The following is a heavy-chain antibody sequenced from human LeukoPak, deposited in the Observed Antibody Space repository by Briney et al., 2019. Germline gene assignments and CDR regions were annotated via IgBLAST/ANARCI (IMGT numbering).Heavy chain of an antibody. D-gene: IGHD3-10*01. CDR1: GFTFSSYA. Sequence: GGSLRLSCAASGFTFSSYAMHWVRQAPGKGLEWVAVISYDGSNKYYADSVKGRFTTSRDNSKNTLYLQMNSLRAEDTAVYYCARDFYFYGSGNIPAYWGQGTLVTVSS. V-gene: IGHV3-30-3*01. J-gene: IGHJ4*02. CDR3: ARDFYFYGSGNIPAY. CDR2: ISYDGSNK.